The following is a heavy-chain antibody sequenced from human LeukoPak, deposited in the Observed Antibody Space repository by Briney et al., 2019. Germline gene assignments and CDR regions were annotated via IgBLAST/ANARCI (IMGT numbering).Heavy chain of an antibody. V-gene: IGHV3-23*01. CDR2: ISGSSGST. Sequence: GGSLRLSCAASGFAFSSYAMSWLRQPPGKGLEWVSAISGSSGSTYYADSVKGRFTISRDNSKNTLYLQMNSLRAEDTAVYYCAKEYSGSYSGDYWGQGTLVTVSS. CDR1: GFAFSSYA. J-gene: IGHJ4*02. CDR3: AKEYSGSYSGDY. D-gene: IGHD1-26*01.